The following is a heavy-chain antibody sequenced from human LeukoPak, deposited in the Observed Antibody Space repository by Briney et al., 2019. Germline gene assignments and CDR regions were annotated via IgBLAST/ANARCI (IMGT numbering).Heavy chain of an antibody. CDR2: IKTKTDGGTT. J-gene: IGHJ4*02. D-gene: IGHD2-2*01. Sequence: GGSLRLSCAASGFTFSNAWMSWVRQAPGKGLEWVGRIKTKTDGGTTDYAAPVKGRFTISRDDSKNTLYLQMNSLKTEDTAVYYCTTDYGSSTSHFDYWGQGTLVTVSS. CDR1: GFTFSNAW. CDR3: TTDYGSSTSHFDY. V-gene: IGHV3-15*01.